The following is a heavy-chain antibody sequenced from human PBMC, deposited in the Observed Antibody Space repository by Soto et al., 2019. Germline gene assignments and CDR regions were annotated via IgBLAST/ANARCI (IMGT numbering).Heavy chain of an antibody. CDR1: SGSISSGGYY. Sequence: SETLSLTCTVSSGSISSGGYYWSWIRQHPGKGLEWIGYIYYSGSTYYNPSLKSRVTISVDTSKNQFSLKLSSVTAADTAVYYCARVKPYYDFWSGNWFDPWGQGTLVTVSS. V-gene: IGHV4-31*03. CDR3: ARVKPYYDFWSGNWFDP. D-gene: IGHD3-3*01. J-gene: IGHJ5*02. CDR2: IYYSGST.